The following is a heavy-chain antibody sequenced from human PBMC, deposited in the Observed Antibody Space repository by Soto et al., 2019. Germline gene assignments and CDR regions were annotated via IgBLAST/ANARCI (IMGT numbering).Heavy chain of an antibody. D-gene: IGHD6-13*01. CDR3: AKEELVADV. V-gene: IGHV3-23*01. J-gene: IGHJ6*02. CDR1: GFTFSIYA. Sequence: GGSLRLSCASSGFTFSIYAMIVVRQAPGKGLEWVSAISGSGGSTYYADSVKGRFTISRDNSKNTLYLQMNSLRAEDTAVYYCAKEELVADVWGQGTTVTVSS. CDR2: ISGSGGST.